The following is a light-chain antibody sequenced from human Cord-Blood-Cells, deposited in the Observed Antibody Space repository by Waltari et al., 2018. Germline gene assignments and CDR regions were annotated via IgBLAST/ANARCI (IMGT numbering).Light chain of an antibody. CDR2: WAS. J-gene: IGKJ3*01. V-gene: IGKV4-1*01. CDR3: QQYYSTPFT. CDR1: QSVFYSSTNKNN. Sequence: DIVMTQSPDSLAVSLGERATINCKSSQSVFYSSTNKNNLAWYQQKPGQPPKLLIYWASTREAGVPDRFSGSGSGTDFTLTISSLQAEDVAVYYCQQYYSTPFTFGPGTKVDIK.